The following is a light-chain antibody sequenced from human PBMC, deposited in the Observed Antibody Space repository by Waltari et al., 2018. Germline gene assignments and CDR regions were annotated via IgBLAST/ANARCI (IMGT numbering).Light chain of an antibody. V-gene: IGKV1-12*01. Sequence: PSSLSASVGDTVTITCRASQSLSSWLAWYQQKPGKAPKLLIYKASSLQSGVPSRFSGSGSGTDFTLTISSLQPEDFASYYCLQYNSSPYSFGQGTKVEIK. CDR2: KAS. CDR3: LQYNSSPYS. CDR1: QSLSSW. J-gene: IGKJ2*03.